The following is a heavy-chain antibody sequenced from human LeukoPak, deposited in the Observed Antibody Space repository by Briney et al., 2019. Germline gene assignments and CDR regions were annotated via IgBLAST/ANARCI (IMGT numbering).Heavy chain of an antibody. V-gene: IGHV4-59*01. Sequence: SETLSFTCTVSGVSISGFYWSWIRQPPGKGLEWIGYIHYSGNTNYNPSLKSRVNISLDTSENQFSLRLSSVTAADTAVYFCARDIPADLWGQGTRLTVSS. CDR2: IHYSGNT. J-gene: IGHJ5*02. CDR1: GVSISGFY. CDR3: ARDIPADL.